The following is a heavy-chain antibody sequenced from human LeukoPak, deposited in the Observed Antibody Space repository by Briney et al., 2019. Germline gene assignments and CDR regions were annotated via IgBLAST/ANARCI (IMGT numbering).Heavy chain of an antibody. D-gene: IGHD1-1*01. CDR1: GFTFSNAW. CDR2: IKSKTGGGTT. CDR3: TTTSASGAHKR. V-gene: IGHV3-15*01. Sequence: PGGSLRLSCAASGFTFSNAWMSWVRQAPGKGLEWVGRIKSKTGGGTTDYAAPVKGRFTISRDDSKNTLYLQMNSLKTEDTAEYCCTTTSASGAHKRWGKGTLVTVSS. J-gene: IGHJ4*02.